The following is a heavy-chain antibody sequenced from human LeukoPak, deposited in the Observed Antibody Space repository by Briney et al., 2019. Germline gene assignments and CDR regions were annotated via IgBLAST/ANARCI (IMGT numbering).Heavy chain of an antibody. J-gene: IGHJ4*02. D-gene: IGHD5-12*01. CDR3: VKDEDLYSPTWYLFED. V-gene: IGHV3-23*01. CDR1: GFTFSNYA. Sequence: GGSLRLSCEASGFTFSNYAIHWVRQAPGKGLEWVSGITSSGASAYYAASVKGRFTVSRDNSENTLYLQINNLSAEDSGTYYCVKDEDLYSPTWYLFEDWGQGTLVTVSS. CDR2: ITSSGASA.